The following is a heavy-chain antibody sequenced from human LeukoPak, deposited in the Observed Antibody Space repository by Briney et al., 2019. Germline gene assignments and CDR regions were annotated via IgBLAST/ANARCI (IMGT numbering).Heavy chain of an antibody. Sequence: SETLSLTCTVSGGSISSSSYYWGWIRQPPGKGLEWIGSIYYSGSTYYNPSLKSRVTISVDTSKNQFSLKLSSVTAADTAVYYCAGTIFGVVRNWGQGTLVTVSS. V-gene: IGHV4-39*01. CDR3: AGTIFGVVRN. CDR2: IYYSGST. D-gene: IGHD3-3*01. J-gene: IGHJ4*02. CDR1: GGSISSSSYY.